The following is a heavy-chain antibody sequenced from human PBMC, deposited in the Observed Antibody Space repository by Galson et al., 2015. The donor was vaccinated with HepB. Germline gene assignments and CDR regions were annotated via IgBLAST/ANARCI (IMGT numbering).Heavy chain of an antibody. J-gene: IGHJ4*02. CDR2: ISWNSGSI. Sequence: LRLSCAASGFTFDDYAMHWVRQAPGKGLEWVSGISWNSGSIGYADSVKGRFTISRDNAKNSLYLQMNGLRAEDTALYYCAKDIRITMVRGVQADCWGQGTLVTVSS. CDR3: AKDIRITMVRGVQADC. CDR1: GFTFDDYA. D-gene: IGHD3-10*01. V-gene: IGHV3-9*01.